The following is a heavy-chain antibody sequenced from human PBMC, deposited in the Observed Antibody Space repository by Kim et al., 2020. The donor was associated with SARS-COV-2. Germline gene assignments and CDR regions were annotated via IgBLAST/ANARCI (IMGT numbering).Heavy chain of an antibody. CDR2: IKEDGSEM. Sequence: GGSLRLSCAASGFPFSMYWMSWIRQAPGKGLEWVANIKEDGSEMYYVDSVRGRFTISRDNAKKSLYLQMNSLRAEDTAVYYCASRWDEYNDSWGQGTLVAVSS. CDR3: ASRWDEYNDS. CDR1: GFPFSMYW. V-gene: IGHV3-7*01. D-gene: IGHD1-1*01. J-gene: IGHJ5*01.